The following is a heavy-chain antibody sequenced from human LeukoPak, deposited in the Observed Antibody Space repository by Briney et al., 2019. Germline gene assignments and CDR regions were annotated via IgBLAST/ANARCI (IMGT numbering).Heavy chain of an antibody. CDR3: ARVLLWFGELSKPGTFDI. CDR1: GFIFSDYY. Sequence: GGSLRLSCAASGFIFSDYYMTWIRQAPGKGLEWVSYIGSSETPIYYADPVKGRFTISRDNAKKSLFLQMSSLRAEDTAVYYCARVLLWFGELSKPGTFDIWGQGTMVTVSS. CDR2: IGSSETPI. D-gene: IGHD3-10*01. V-gene: IGHV3-11*01. J-gene: IGHJ3*02.